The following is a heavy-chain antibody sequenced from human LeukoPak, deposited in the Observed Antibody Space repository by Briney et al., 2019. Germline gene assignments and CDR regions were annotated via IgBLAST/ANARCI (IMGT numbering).Heavy chain of an antibody. CDR3: ARIGTDFWSGYFDY. CDR2: ISGGGGTT. Sequence: TGGSLRLSCAASGFTFSSCAMTWVRQAPGKGLEWVSVISGGGGTTYYADSVKGRFTISRDNSENTLYLQMNSLRAEDTAVYYCARIGTDFWSGYFDYWGQGTLVTVSS. V-gene: IGHV3-23*01. CDR1: GFTFSSCA. J-gene: IGHJ4*02. D-gene: IGHD3-3*01.